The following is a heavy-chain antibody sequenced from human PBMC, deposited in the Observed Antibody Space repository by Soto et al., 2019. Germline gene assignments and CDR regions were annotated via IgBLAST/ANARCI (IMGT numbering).Heavy chain of an antibody. CDR1: GGSISSYY. CDR2: IYYSGST. D-gene: IGHD6-13*01. V-gene: IGHV4-59*01. J-gene: IGHJ4*02. Sequence: PSETLSLTCTVSGGSISSYYWSWIRQPPGKGLEWIGYIYYSGSTNYNPSLKSRVTISVDTSKNQFSLKLSSVTAADTAVYYCARERDGSFYFDYWGQGTLVTVSS. CDR3: ARERDGSFYFDY.